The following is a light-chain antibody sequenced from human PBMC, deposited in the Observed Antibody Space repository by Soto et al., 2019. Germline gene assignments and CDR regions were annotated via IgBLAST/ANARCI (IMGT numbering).Light chain of an antibody. CDR2: EAS. J-gene: IGKJ2*01. Sequence: FVLTQSPGPLSLSPGERATFSCRASQSVRGNYIAWYQQKPGQAPRVLIFEASKRATGTPDRFSGSGSGTDFTLTISRLEPEDFAVFYCQQYVNSPFTFGQGTKLEI. CDR3: QQYVNSPFT. CDR1: QSVRGNY. V-gene: IGKV3-20*01.